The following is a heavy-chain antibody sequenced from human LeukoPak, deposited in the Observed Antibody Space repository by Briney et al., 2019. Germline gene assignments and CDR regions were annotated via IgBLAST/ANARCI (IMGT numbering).Heavy chain of an antibody. D-gene: IGHD5-12*01. CDR3: ARDLSGLSAFEI. Sequence: GATVKVSCKASGYMFTRYGISWVRQAPGQGLEWMGWISAYNGNTNYAQKLQGRVTMTTDTSTSTAYMELRSLRSDDTAVYYCARDLSGLSAFEIWGQGTMVTVSS. CDR2: ISAYNGNT. J-gene: IGHJ3*02. CDR1: GYMFTRYG. V-gene: IGHV1-18*01.